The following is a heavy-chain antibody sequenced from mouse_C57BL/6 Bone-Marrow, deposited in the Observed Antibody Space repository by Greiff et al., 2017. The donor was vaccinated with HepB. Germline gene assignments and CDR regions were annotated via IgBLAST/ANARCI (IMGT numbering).Heavy chain of an antibody. J-gene: IGHJ3*01. V-gene: IGHV5-2*01. CDR3: ARHSYSNYERVWFAY. CDR2: INSDGGST. Sequence: EVQLVESGGGLVQPGESLKLSCESNEYEFPSHDMSWVRKTPAKRLELVAAINSDGGSTYYPDTMERRFIIPRDNTKKTLYLQMRGLRSEDTALYYCARHSYSNYERVWFAYWGQGTLVTVSA. D-gene: IGHD2-5*01. CDR1: EYEFPSHD.